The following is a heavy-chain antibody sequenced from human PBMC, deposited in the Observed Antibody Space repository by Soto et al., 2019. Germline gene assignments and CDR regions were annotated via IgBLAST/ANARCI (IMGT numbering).Heavy chain of an antibody. CDR2: INAGNGNT. Sequence: ASVKVSCKASGYTFTSYAMHWVRQAPGQRLEWMGWINAGNGNTKYSQKFQGRVTITRDTSASTAYMELSSLRSEDTAVYYCAREYSSSSWFDPCGQGTMVTVCS. CDR3: AREYSSSSWFDP. J-gene: IGHJ5*02. D-gene: IGHD6-6*01. V-gene: IGHV1-3*01. CDR1: GYTFTSYA.